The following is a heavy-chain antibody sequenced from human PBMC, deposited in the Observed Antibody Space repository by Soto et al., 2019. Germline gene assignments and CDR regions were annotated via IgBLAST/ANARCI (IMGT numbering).Heavy chain of an antibody. J-gene: IGHJ4*02. V-gene: IGHV1-18*04. CDR3: ARDGYSGDYPRPYYFDY. Sequence: GASVKVSCKASGYTFTNFGITWVRQAPGQGLEWMGWSSGYNGSTNYAQKLQGRVTMTTDTSTSTAYMELRSLRSDDTAVYYCARDGYSGDYPRPYYFDYWGLGTLVTV. CDR2: SSGYNGST. CDR1: GYTFTNFG. D-gene: IGHD5-12*01.